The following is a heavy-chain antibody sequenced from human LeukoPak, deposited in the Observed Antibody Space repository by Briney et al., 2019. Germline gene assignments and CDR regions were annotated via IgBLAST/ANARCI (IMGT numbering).Heavy chain of an antibody. CDR2: FDPEDGET. D-gene: IGHD6-13*01. Sequence: GASVKVSCKVSGYTLTELSMHWVRQAPGKGLEWMGGFDPEDGETIYAQKFQGRVTMTEDTSTDTAYMELSSLRSEDTAVYYCATSPPPYSSSWSGAPYYYYYGMDVWGQGTTVTVSS. CDR1: GYTLTELS. J-gene: IGHJ6*02. CDR3: ATSPPPYSSSWSGAPYYYYYGMDV. V-gene: IGHV1-24*01.